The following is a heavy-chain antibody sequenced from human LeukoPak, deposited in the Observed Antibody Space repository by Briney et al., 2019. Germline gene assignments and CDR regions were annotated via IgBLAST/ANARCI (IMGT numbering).Heavy chain of an antibody. CDR1: GFTFSSYW. CDR2: IKPDGSEI. CDR3: ATSRFYLES. J-gene: IGHJ4*02. V-gene: IGHV3-7*01. Sequence: GGSLRLSCAASGFTFSSYWMSWVRQAPEKGLEWVAKIKPDGSEIYHVDSVQGRFTISRDNAKNSLYLQMNSLRAEDTAVYYCATSRFYLESWGQGTLVTVSS.